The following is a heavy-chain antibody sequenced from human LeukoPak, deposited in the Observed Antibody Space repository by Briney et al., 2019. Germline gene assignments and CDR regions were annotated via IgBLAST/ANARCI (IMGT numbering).Heavy chain of an antibody. CDR2: ISGSGGST. J-gene: IGHJ6*03. Sequence: TGGSLRLSCAASGFTFSSYAMSWVRQAPGKGLEWVSAISGSGGSTYYADSVKGRFTISRDNSKNTLFLQMNSLRAEDTAVYYCGGSTDYYYYYMDVWGKGTTVTVSS. CDR3: GGSTDYYYYYMDV. CDR1: GFTFSSYA. V-gene: IGHV3-23*01. D-gene: IGHD2-2*01.